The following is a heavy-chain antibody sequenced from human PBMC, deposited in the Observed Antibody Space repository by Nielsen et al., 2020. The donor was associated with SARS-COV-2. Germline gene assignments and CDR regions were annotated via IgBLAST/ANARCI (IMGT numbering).Heavy chain of an antibody. CDR2: MSSDGRNE. CDR3: AREGSRYYDIRKGMDV. D-gene: IGHD3-9*01. CDR1: GFDFSDFG. J-gene: IGHJ6*02. Sequence: GESLKISCAVSGFDFSDFGIHWVRQAPGKGLEWVAVMSSDGRNELYADSVRGRFSISRDNSKNTIFLQVDSLRAEDTAVYYCAREGSRYYDIRKGMDVWGQGTTVTVSS. V-gene: IGHV3-30*03.